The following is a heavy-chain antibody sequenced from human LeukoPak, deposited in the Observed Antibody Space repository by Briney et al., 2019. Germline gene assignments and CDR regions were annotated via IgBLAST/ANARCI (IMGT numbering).Heavy chain of an antibody. V-gene: IGHV3-9*01. D-gene: IGHD3-10*01. CDR1: GFIFDDYA. CDR2: ISWNSGSI. CDR3: AKGREYYYYFGMDV. J-gene: IGHJ6*02. Sequence: GGSLRLSCAASGFIFDDYAMHWVRQVPGKGLEWVSGISWNSGSIGYAASVKGRFTISRDNAKNSLYLQMNSLRAEDTALYYCAKGREYYYYFGMDVWGQGTTVTVSS.